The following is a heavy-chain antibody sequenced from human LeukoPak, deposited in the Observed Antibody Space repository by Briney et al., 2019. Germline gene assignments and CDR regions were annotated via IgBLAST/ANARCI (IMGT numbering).Heavy chain of an antibody. CDR1: GGSVSTSSYY. Sequence: PSETLSLTCNASGGSVSTSSYYWGWIRQPPGKGLEWIGSVYYTGSSYYSPSLTSRVTISINTPKNQFSLKLTSVTAADTASYYCARHFADILTTNDAFDIWGQGTMVTVSS. CDR2: VYYTGSS. V-gene: IGHV4-39*01. J-gene: IGHJ3*02. D-gene: IGHD3-9*01. CDR3: ARHFADILTTNDAFDI.